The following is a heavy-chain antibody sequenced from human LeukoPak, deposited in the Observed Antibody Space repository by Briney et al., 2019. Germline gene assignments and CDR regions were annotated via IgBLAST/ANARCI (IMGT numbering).Heavy chain of an antibody. J-gene: IGHJ6*03. CDR2: VYYSGST. Sequence: MPSETLSLTCSVSGDSMSDSYWSWIRQPPGKGLEWLGYVYYSGSTNYSPSLKSRVTISVDTSKNQFSLKLSSVTAADTAVYYCARLGTWGGYSYDISTYYYYYYMDVWGKGTTVTVSS. V-gene: IGHV4-59*08. D-gene: IGHD5-18*01. CDR3: ARLGTWGGYSYDISTYYYYYYMDV. CDR1: GDSMSDSY.